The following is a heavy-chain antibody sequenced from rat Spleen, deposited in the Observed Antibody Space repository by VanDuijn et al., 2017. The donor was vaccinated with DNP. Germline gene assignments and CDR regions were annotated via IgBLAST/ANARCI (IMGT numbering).Heavy chain of an antibody. J-gene: IGHJ2*01. D-gene: IGHD5-1*01. Sequence: EVQLVESDGGLVQPGRSLKLSCAASGFTFSDSYMAWVRQAPTKGLEWVATISYDGSTTYYRDSVKGRFTISRDNAKSTLYLQLDSLRSEDTATYYGVIIGAVTGTFDYWGQGVMVTVSS. CDR3: VIIGAVTGTFDY. CDR2: ISYDGSTT. CDR1: GFTFSDSY. V-gene: IGHV5-29*01.